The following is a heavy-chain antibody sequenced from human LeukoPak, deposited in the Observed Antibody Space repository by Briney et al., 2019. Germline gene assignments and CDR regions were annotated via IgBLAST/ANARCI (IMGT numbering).Heavy chain of an antibody. D-gene: IGHD5-12*01. CDR2: INHNSGGT. Sequence: ASVKVSCKASGYTFTCYYMHWVRQAPGQGLEWMGWINHNSGGTNYAQKFQGRVTMTRDTSISTAYMELSGLRSDDTAMYYCARYSGYDYVIDHWGQGTLVTVSS. V-gene: IGHV1-2*02. CDR1: GYTFTCYY. J-gene: IGHJ4*02. CDR3: ARYSGYDYVIDH.